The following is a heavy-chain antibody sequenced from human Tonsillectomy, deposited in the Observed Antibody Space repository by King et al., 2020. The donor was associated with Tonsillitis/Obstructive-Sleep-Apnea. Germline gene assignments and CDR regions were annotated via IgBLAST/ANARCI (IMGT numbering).Heavy chain of an antibody. J-gene: IGHJ4*02. CDR3: ARGQKEGVVVFTDFDY. D-gene: IGHD3-22*01. CDR1: GGSVNNYY. CDR2: INHSGST. V-gene: IGHV4-34*01. Sequence: VQLQQWGAGLLKPSETLSLTCAVYGGSVNNYYWSWIRQPPGKGLEWIGEINHSGSTNYNTSLESRVTISVDTSKSQFFLKLSSVTAADTAVYYCARGQKEGVVVFTDFDYWGQGTLVTVSS.